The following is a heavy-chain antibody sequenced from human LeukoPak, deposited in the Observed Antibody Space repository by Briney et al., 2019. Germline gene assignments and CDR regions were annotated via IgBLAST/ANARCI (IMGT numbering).Heavy chain of an antibody. V-gene: IGHV4-39*01. J-gene: IGHJ5*02. Sequence: SETLSLTCTVSGGSISSSSYYWGWIRQPPGKGLEWIGSIYYSGSTYYNPSLKSRVTISVDTSKNQFSLKLSSVTAADTAVYYCALIPRGIAVPGTDLWGQGTLVTVSS. CDR1: GGSISSSSYY. CDR2: IYYSGST. CDR3: ALIPRGIAVPGTDL. D-gene: IGHD6-19*01.